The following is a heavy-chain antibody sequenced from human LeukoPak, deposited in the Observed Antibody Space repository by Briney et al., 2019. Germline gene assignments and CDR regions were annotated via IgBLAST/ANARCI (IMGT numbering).Heavy chain of an antibody. CDR1: GGSISSTNW. J-gene: IGHJ4*02. CDR2: IFLTRET. D-gene: IGHD1-26*01. CDR3: SRESGAFSPFGY. V-gene: IGHV4-4*02. Sequence: PSETLSLTCGVSGGSISSTNWWSWVRQPPGQGLEWIGEIFLTRETNYNPSLNGRVTMSLDESRNQLSLDLTSVTAADTAIYYCSRESGAFSPFGYWGQGTLAIVPP.